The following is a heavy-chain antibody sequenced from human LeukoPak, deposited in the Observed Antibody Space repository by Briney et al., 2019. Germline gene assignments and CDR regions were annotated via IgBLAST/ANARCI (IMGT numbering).Heavy chain of an antibody. CDR3: AKDLREWYYDPNGNYFSYGMDV. CDR1: GFTFRKHC. D-gene: IGHD3-22*01. CDR2: IGASGSTR. V-gene: IGHV3-11*01. J-gene: IGHJ6*02. Sequence: GGSLRLSCAASGFTFRKHCMSWIRQAPGRGPEWVAYIGASGSTRYYRDSVNGRFTISRDNAKNSLHLQMNSLTAEDTAVYYCAKDLREWYYDPNGNYFSYGMDVWGQGTTVVVSS.